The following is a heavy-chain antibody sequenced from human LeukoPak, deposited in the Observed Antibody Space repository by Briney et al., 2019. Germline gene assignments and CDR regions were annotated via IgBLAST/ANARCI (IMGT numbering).Heavy chain of an antibody. CDR2: IYYSGST. Sequence: SETLSLTCTVSGGSISSSSYYWGWIRQPPGNGLEWIGSIYYSGSTYYNPSLKSRVTISVDTSKKQFSLKLSSVTAADTAVYYCARDHGNDWSWYIDLWGRGTLVTVSS. D-gene: IGHD3-9*01. J-gene: IGHJ2*01. CDR3: ARDHGNDWSWYIDL. V-gene: IGHV4-39*07. CDR1: GGSISSSSYY.